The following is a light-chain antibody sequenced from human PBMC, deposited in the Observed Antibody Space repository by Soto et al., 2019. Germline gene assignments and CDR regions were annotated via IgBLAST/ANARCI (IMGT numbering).Light chain of an antibody. J-gene: IGKJ1*01. CDR2: AAF. CDR3: QHRYIYSWT. CDR1: QSISSY. Sequence: DIQMTQSPSSLSASVGDRVTITCRASQSISSYLNWYQQKPGKAPNLLIYAAFSLQSVVPSRFSESGSGTDFTLTISSLQPEEFATYDCQHRYIYSWTFGQGTTVEIK. V-gene: IGKV1-39*01.